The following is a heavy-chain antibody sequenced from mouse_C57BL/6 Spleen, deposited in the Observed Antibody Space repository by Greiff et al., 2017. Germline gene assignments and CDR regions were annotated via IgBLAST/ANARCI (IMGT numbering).Heavy chain of an antibody. D-gene: IGHD1-1*01. CDR1: GFSLTSYG. J-gene: IGHJ1*03. V-gene: IGHV2-3*01. CDR2: IWGDGGT. CDR3: AKGRYPVFDV. Sequence: QVQLKESGPGLVAPSQSLSITCTVSGFSLTSYGVSWVRQPPGKGLEWLGEIWGDGGTNYHSAPISRLSISKENAKSQVFLRLNSLQTDDTATYYCAKGRYPVFDVWGTGTTVTVSS.